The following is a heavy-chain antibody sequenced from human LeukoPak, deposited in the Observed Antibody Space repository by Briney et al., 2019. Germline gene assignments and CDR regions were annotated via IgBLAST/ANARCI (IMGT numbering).Heavy chain of an antibody. D-gene: IGHD1-14*01. J-gene: IGHJ4*02. Sequence: PGGPLRLSCAASGFTLSSFSMHWVRQSPGRGLEYVSAINYKGGTTYYADSVKGRFTISRDNSKDTLYLQMASLRDEDMAVYYCARVGPETAFDYWGQGTLVTVSS. V-gene: IGHV3-64*02. CDR2: INYKGGTT. CDR3: ARVGPETAFDY. CDR1: GFTLSSFS.